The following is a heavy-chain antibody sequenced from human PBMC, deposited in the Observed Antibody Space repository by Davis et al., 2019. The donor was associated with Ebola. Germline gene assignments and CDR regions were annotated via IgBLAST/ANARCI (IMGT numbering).Heavy chain of an antibody. Sequence: GESLKISCAASGFTFSSYGMHWVRQAPGKGLEWVAVISYDGSNKYYADSVKGRFTISRDNSKNTLYLQMNSLRAEDTAVYYCARSRHFDYWGQGTLVTVSS. CDR3: ARSRHFDY. CDR2: ISYDGSNK. J-gene: IGHJ4*02. V-gene: IGHV3-30*03. CDR1: GFTFSSYG.